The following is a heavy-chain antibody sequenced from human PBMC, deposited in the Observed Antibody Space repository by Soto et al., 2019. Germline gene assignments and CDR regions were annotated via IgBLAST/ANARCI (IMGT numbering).Heavy chain of an antibody. CDR3: ATLAIADRPNNWFDP. D-gene: IGHD6-6*01. V-gene: IGHV1-24*01. CDR2: FDPEDGET. Sequence: ASVKVSCKVSGYTLTELSMHWVRQAPGKGLEWMGGFDPEDGETIYAQKFQGRVTMTEDTSTDTAYMELSSLRSEDTAVYYCATLAIADRPNNWFDPWGQGTLVTVSS. J-gene: IGHJ5*02. CDR1: GYTLTELS.